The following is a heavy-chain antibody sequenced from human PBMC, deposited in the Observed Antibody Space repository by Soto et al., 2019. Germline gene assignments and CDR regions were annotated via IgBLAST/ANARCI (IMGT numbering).Heavy chain of an antibody. D-gene: IGHD3-10*01. J-gene: IGHJ5*02. CDR2: INHSAST. V-gene: IGHV4-34*01. CDR3: ARSGGKAAKYNWFDP. CDR1: GGSFSGYS. Sequence: KTSETLSLTCAVYGGSFSGYSWTWIRQPPGKGLEWIGDINHSASTNYNPSLKSRVIISVDMSKSQFSLKLSSVTAAYTAVYYCARSGGKAAKYNWFDPWGQGTLVTVSS.